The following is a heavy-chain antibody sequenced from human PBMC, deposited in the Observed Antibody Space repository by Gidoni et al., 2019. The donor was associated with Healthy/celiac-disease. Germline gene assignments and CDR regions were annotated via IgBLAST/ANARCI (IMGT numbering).Heavy chain of an antibody. V-gene: IGHV4-34*01. CDR3: ARGRGYSYGYLRYYGMDV. CDR2: INHSGST. Sequence: QVQLQQWGAGLLKPSETLSLTCAVYGGSFSGYYWSWIRQPPGKGLEWIGEINHSGSTNYNPSLKSRVTISVDTSKNQFSLKLSSVTAADTAVYYCARGRGYSYGYLRYYGMDVWGQGTTVTVSS. J-gene: IGHJ6*02. CDR1: GGSFSGYY. D-gene: IGHD5-18*01.